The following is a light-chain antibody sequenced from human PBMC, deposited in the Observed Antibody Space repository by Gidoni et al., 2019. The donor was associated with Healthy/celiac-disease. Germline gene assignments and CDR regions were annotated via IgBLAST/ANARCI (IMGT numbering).Light chain of an antibody. CDR2: GAS. Sequence: EIVLTQSPGTLSLSPGERATLSCRASQSVSSSYIAWYQQKPGQAPRLLIYGASSWATGIPDRFSGSGSGTDFTLTISRLEPEDFAVYYCQQYGSSPWTFGQGTKVEIK. J-gene: IGKJ1*01. CDR3: QQYGSSPWT. CDR1: QSVSSSY. V-gene: IGKV3-20*01.